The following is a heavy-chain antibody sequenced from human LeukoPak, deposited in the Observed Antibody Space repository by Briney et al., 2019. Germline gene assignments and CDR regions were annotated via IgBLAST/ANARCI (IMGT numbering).Heavy chain of an antibody. CDR1: GYTFTGYY. Sequence: SSVKVSCKASGYTFTGYYMHWVRQAPGQGLEWMGWINPNSGGTNYAQKFQGRVTMTRDTSISTAYMELSRLRSDDTAVYYCARASGYSSSWYPNLDYWGQGTLVTVSS. D-gene: IGHD6-13*01. CDR2: INPNSGGT. CDR3: ARASGYSSSWYPNLDY. V-gene: IGHV1-2*02. J-gene: IGHJ4*02.